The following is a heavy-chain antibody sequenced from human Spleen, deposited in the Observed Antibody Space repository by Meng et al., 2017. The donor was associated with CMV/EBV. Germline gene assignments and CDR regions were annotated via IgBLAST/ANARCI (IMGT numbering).Heavy chain of an antibody. CDR3: GVMTTVTTKPFDY. Sequence: GESLKISCAASGFTFSSYAMHWVRQAPGKGLEWVSSISSSSSYIYYADSVKGRFTISRDNAKNSLYLQMNSLRAEDTAVYYCGVMTTVTTKPFDYWGQGTLVTVSS. V-gene: IGHV3-21*01. D-gene: IGHD4-17*01. CDR2: ISSSSSYI. CDR1: GFTFSSYA. J-gene: IGHJ4*02.